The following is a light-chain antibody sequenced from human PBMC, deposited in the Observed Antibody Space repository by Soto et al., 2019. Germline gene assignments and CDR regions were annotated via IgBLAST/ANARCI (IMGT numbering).Light chain of an antibody. V-gene: IGKV1-5*01. CDR2: DAS. Sequence: DIQMTQSPSTLSASVGDRVTITCRASQSISSWLAWYQQKPGKAPKLLIYDASSLESGVPSRFSGSGSGTEFKLTISRLKPDDFATYYCQQYNSYSWTFGQVTKVDIK. J-gene: IGKJ1*01. CDR3: QQYNSYSWT. CDR1: QSISSW.